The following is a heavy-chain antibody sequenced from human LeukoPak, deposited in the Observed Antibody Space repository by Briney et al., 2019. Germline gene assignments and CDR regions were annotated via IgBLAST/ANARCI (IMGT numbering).Heavy chain of an antibody. V-gene: IGHV3-15*01. CDR2: IITKSYGGTT. CDR1: GFTFTNAW. Sequence: PGGSLRLSCAASGFTFTNAWMTWVRQAPGKGLEWVGRIITKSYGGTTDYAAPVTGRFTISRDDSKNTVYLHMNSLKTEDTAVYYCTTDEEAVAVTGVDYWGQGTLVSVST. CDR3: TTDEEAVAVTGVDY. D-gene: IGHD6-13*01. J-gene: IGHJ4*02.